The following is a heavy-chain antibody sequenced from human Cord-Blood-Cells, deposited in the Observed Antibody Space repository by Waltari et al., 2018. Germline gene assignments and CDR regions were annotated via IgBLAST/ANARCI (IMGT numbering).Heavy chain of an antibody. D-gene: IGHD1-1*01. CDR1: GFTFSSYG. V-gene: IGHV3-33*01. Sequence: QVQLVESGGGVVQPGRSLRLSCAASGFTFSSYGMHWVRQDPGKGLEWVAVIWYDGSNKYYADSVKGRFTISRDNSKNTLYLQMNSLRAEDTAVYYCARVTTGIDYWGQGTLVTVSS. CDR2: IWYDGSNK. CDR3: ARVTTGIDY. J-gene: IGHJ4*02.